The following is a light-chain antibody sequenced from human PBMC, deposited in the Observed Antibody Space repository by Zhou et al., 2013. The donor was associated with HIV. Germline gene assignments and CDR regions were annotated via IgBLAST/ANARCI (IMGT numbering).Light chain of an antibody. V-gene: IGKV3D-20*02. J-gene: IGKJ4*01. CDR3: QQSYSTKLT. CDR1: QSVSSSY. CDR2: GAS. Sequence: EIVMTQSPTTLSVTPGERATLSCRASQSVSSSYLAWYQQKPGQATRLLIYGASSRATGIPDRFSGSGSGTDFTLTISSLQPEDFATYYCQQSYSTKLTFGGGTKVEIK.